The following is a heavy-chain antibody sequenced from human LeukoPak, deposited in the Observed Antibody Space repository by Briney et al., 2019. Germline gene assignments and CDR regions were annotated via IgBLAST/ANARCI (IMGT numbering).Heavy chain of an antibody. CDR1: GFTFSSYA. CDR2: ISGSGGST. Sequence: GGPLRLSCAASGFTFSSYAMSWVRQAPGKGLEWVSAISGSGGSTYYADSVKGRFTISRDNSKNTLYLQMNSLRAEDTAVYYCARSPASGLFYYYYYMDVWGKGTTVTVSS. D-gene: IGHD2-2*01. J-gene: IGHJ6*03. CDR3: ARSPASGLFYYYYYMDV. V-gene: IGHV3-23*01.